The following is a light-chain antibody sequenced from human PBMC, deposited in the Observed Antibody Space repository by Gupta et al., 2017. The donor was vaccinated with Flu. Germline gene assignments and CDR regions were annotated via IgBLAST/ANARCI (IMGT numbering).Light chain of an antibody. V-gene: IGKV1-33*01. CDR1: QDISKF. CDR2: DAS. CDR3: LQDDNVPRT. Sequence: IQMTQYPSSLAASVGDTVTISCRASQDISKFVNWYHQKPGKAPQLLIYDASNLETGVPSRFSGSGSGTDFTFSISRLQPEEIGTYYCLQDDNVPRTFGQGTKVEIK. J-gene: IGKJ2*02.